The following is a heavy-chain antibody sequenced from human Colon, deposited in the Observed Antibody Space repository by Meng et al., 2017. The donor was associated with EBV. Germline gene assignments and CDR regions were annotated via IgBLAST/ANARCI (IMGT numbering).Heavy chain of an antibody. CDR2: IYYSGST. D-gene: IGHD5-24*01. CDR1: GGSISSGGYY. V-gene: IGHV4-31*03. Sequence: QVQLTGAGPGLVKPSQTLSLTCTVSGGSISSGGYYWSWIRQHPGKGLEWIGYIYYSGSTYYNPSLKSRVTISIDTSKNQFSLKLSSVTAADTAVYYCARGPSRWLQFSFDYWGQGTLVTVSS. CDR3: ARGPSRWLQFSFDY. J-gene: IGHJ4*02.